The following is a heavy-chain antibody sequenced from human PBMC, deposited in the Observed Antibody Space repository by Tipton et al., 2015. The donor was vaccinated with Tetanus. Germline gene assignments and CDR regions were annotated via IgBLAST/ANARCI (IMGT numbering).Heavy chain of an antibody. J-gene: IGHJ4*02. CDR2: ILYTGST. Sequence: TLSLTCTVSGDSISTGGYYWTWIRQHPGKGLEWIGYILYTGSTYHNPSLKSRLTMSVDTSKNQFSLNLSSVTAADTAVYYCARGSRFWFDYWGQGTLVTVSS. CDR1: GDSISTGGYY. CDR3: ARGSRFWFDY. V-gene: IGHV4-31*03.